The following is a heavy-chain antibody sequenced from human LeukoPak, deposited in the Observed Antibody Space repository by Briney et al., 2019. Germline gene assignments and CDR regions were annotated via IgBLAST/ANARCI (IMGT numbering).Heavy chain of an antibody. D-gene: IGHD3-22*01. CDR2: ISSDGGST. Sequence: GGSLRLSCSASGFTFSNYAMHWVRQAPGKGLEYVSVISSDGGSTYYADSVKGRFTISRDNSKNTLYLQMSSLRAEDTAVYYCVKGTLGVSDYYNYWGQGTLVTVSS. CDR1: GFTFSNYA. J-gene: IGHJ4*02. CDR3: VKGTLGVSDYYNY. V-gene: IGHV3-64D*06.